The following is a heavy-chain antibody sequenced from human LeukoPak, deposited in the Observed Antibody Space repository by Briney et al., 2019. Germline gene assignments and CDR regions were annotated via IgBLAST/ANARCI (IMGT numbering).Heavy chain of an antibody. CDR3: ARGKDSGSYSRYYYYYYMDV. J-gene: IGHJ6*03. D-gene: IGHD1-26*01. CDR1: GGSISSGDYY. V-gene: IGHV4-30-4*08. CDR2: IYYSGST. Sequence: SETLSLTCTVSGGSISSGDYYWSWIRQPPGEGLEWIGYIYYSGSTYYNPSLKSRVTISVDTSKNQFSLKLSSVTAADTAVYYCARGKDSGSYSRYYYYYYMDVWGKGTTVTVSS.